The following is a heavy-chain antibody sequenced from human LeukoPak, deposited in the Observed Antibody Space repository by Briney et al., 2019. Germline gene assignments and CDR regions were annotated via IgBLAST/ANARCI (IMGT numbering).Heavy chain of an antibody. D-gene: IGHD6-19*01. V-gene: IGHV5-51*01. J-gene: IGHJ4*02. CDR2: IYPGDSDT. CDR1: GYSFTSYW. CDR3: VRSEDRQWLDYYFDY. Sequence: GESLKISCKGSGYSFTSYWIGWVRQMPGKGLEWMGIIYPGDSDTRYSPSFQGQVTISADKSISTAYLQWSSLKASDTAMYYCVRSEDRQWLDYYFDYWGQGTLVTVSS.